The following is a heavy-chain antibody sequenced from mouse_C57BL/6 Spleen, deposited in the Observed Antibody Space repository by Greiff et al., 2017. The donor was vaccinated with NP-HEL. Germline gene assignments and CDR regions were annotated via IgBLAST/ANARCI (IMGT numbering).Heavy chain of an antibody. V-gene: IGHV1-52*01. J-gene: IGHJ4*01. D-gene: IGHD2-3*01. CDR1: GYTFTSYW. CDR3: AVYDSYAMDY. CDR2: IDPSDSET. Sequence: QVQLQQPGAELVRPGSSVKLSCKASGYTFTSYWMHWVKQRPIQGLEWIGNIDPSDSETNYNQKFKDKATLTVDKSSSTAYMQLSSLTSEDSAVYYCAVYDSYAMDYWGQGTSVTVSS.